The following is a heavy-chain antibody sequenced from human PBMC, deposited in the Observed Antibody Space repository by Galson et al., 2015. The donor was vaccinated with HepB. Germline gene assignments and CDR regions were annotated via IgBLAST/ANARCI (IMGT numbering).Heavy chain of an antibody. Sequence: SLRLSCAASGFTFSSYSMNWVRQAPGKGLEWVSSISSSSSYIYYADSVKGRFTISRDNAKNSLYLQMNSLRAEDTAVYYCAKEGGTGATTRRFDYWGQGTLVTVSS. CDR3: AKEGGTGATTRRFDY. CDR1: GFTFSSYS. J-gene: IGHJ4*02. V-gene: IGHV3-21*01. D-gene: IGHD1-26*01. CDR2: ISSSSSYI.